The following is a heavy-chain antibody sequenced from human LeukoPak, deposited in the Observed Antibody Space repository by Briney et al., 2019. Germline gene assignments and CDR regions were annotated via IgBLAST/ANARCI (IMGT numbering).Heavy chain of an antibody. CDR3: AREDDSSGYYLGLDY. Sequence: SETLSLTCTVSGGSISSYYWSWIRQPPGKGLEWIGYIYYSGSTNYNPSLKSRVTISVDTSKNQFSLKLSSVTAADTGVYYCAREDDSSGYYLGLDYWGQGTLVTVSS. D-gene: IGHD3-22*01. V-gene: IGHV4-59*01. J-gene: IGHJ4*02. CDR1: GGSISSYY. CDR2: IYYSGST.